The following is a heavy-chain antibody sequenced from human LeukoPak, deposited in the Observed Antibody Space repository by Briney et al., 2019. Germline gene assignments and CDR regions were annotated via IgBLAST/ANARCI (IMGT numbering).Heavy chain of an antibody. V-gene: IGHV1-18*04. CDR1: GYTFTSYG. J-gene: IGHJ4*02. CDR3: ARERVTSRWLAPLIDY. CDR2: ISAYNRNT. Sequence: ASVKASCKASGYTFTSYGISWVRQAPGQGLEWMGWISAYNRNTNYAQKLQGRVTMTTDTSTSTAYMELRSLRSDDTAVYYCARERVTSRWLAPLIDYWGQGTLVTVSS. D-gene: IGHD5-24*01.